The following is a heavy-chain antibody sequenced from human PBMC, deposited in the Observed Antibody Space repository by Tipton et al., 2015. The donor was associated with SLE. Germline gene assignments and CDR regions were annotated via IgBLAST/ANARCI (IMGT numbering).Heavy chain of an antibody. CDR3: ARAGEARALDACDI. D-gene: IGHD3-10*01. J-gene: IGHJ3*02. CDR2: IYYSGST. V-gene: IGHV4-59*01. CDR1: GGSISSYY. Sequence: TLSLTCTVSGGSISSYYWSWIRQPPGKGLEWIGYIYYSGSTNYNPSLKSRVTISVDTSKNQFSLKLSSVTAADAAVYYCARAGEARALDACDIWGQGPMVTVSS.